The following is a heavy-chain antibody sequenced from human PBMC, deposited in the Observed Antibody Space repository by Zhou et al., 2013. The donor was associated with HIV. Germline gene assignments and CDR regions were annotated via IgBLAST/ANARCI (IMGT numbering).Heavy chain of an antibody. V-gene: IGHV1-2*02. Sequence: QVQLVQSGAEVKKPGASVKVSCKASGYTFTGYYMHWVRQAPGQGLEWMGWINPNSGGTNYAQKFQGRVTMTRDTSISTAYMELSRLRSDDTAVYYCARDMEWLLNPNYYYYYYMDVWGKGTTVTVSS. CDR3: ARDMEWLLNPNYYYYYYMDV. D-gene: IGHD3-3*01. CDR2: INPNSGGT. J-gene: IGHJ6*03. CDR1: GYTFTGYY.